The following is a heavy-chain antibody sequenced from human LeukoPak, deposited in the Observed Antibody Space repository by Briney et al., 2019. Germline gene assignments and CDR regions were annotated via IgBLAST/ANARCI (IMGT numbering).Heavy chain of an antibody. Sequence: PGGSLRLSCAASGFTFRTYWMSWVRQAPGKGLEWVANIKQDGSEKYYVDSVKGRFSISRDNAKNSLYLQMNSLRAEDTAVYYCARFFRFGWYFDYWGQGTLVTVSS. CDR3: ARFFRFGWYFDY. CDR1: GFTFRTYW. V-gene: IGHV3-7*01. CDR2: IKQDGSEK. J-gene: IGHJ4*02. D-gene: IGHD6-19*01.